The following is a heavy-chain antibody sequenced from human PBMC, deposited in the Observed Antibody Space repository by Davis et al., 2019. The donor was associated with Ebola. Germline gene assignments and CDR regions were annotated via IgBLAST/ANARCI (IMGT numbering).Heavy chain of an antibody. CDR2: IYYSGKT. V-gene: IGHV4-34*01. D-gene: IGHD6-6*01. CDR3: ARQLYNRSSADWFDP. J-gene: IGHJ5*02. CDR1: GGSFSGYY. Sequence: SETLSLTCAVYGGSFSGYYWSWIRQPPRKGLEWIGSIYYSGKTYYNSSLKSRITISVDTSKNQFSLKLSSVTAADTAVYYCARQLYNRSSADWFDPWGQGTLVIVSS.